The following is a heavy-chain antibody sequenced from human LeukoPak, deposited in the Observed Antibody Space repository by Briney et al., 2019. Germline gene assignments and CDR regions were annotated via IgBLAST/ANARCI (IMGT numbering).Heavy chain of an antibody. J-gene: IGHJ4*02. CDR1: GFTFSTYT. D-gene: IGHD3-9*01. Sequence: GGSLRLSCEASGFTFSTYTINWVRQAPGKGLEWVSGVVGSGSNTYYADSVKGRFTISRDNSNNTLYLQMNSLRAEDTALYYCVKSHRPEVSRFSDWLLSTFDFWGQGILVTVSS. V-gene: IGHV3-23*01. CDR3: VKSHRPEVSRFSDWLLSTFDF. CDR2: VVGSGSNT.